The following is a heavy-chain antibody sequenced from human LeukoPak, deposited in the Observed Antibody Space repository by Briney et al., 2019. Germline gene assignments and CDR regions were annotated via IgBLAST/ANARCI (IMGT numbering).Heavy chain of an antibody. J-gene: IGHJ4*02. CDR3: ARDGYKGGY. CDR1: GDSISSDYYY. D-gene: IGHD5-24*01. V-gene: IGHV4-61*02. CDR2: IYTSGST. Sequence: PSETLSLTCTVSGDSISSDYYYWSWIRQPAGKGLEWIGRIYTSGSTSYNPSLKSRVTISVDTSKNQFSLQLSSVTAADTAVYYCARDGYKGGYWGQGTLVTVSS.